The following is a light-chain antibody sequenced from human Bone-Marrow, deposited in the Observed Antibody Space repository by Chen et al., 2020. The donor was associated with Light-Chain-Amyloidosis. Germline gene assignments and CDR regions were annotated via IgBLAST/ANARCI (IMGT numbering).Light chain of an antibody. CDR2: DAS. Sequence: SYVLTQPSSVSVDPGHTATIACGGNNIGSTSVHWYQQTPGQAPLLVVYDASDRPSGIPERLSGSNSGNTATLTISRVEAGDEADYYCQVWDRSSDRPVFGGGTKLTVL. J-gene: IGLJ3*02. CDR3: QVWDRSSDRPV. V-gene: IGLV3-21*02. CDR1: NIGSTS.